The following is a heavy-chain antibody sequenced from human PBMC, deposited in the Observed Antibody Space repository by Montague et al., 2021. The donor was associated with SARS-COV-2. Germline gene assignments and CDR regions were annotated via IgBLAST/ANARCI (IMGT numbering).Heavy chain of an antibody. Sequence: SETLSLTYTVSGGSISSYYWTWIRQPPGKGLESIGYIYHNGSTKYNPSLKSRVTISVDTSKNQSSLKLSSVSVADTAVYYCARGGGNSADYYNYTTDVWGQGTTVTVFS. J-gene: IGHJ6*02. CDR2: IYHNGST. CDR3: ARGGGNSADYYNYTTDV. D-gene: IGHD4-23*01. V-gene: IGHV4-59*01. CDR1: GGSISSYY.